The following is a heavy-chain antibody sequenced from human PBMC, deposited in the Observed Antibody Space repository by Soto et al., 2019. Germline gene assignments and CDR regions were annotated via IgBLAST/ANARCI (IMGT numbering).Heavy chain of an antibody. Sequence: ASVKVSCKASGYTFIGNNIHWERQAPGQGLEWMGWMSPNTGVTKYAQIFQGRVTMTRDTSINTAYMELSSLIFDDTAAYFCAKGTGSSWFDYWGQGTLVTVSS. D-gene: IGHD6-13*01. CDR1: GYTFIGNN. CDR3: AKGTGSSWFDY. V-gene: IGHV1-2*02. CDR2: MSPNTGVT. J-gene: IGHJ4*02.